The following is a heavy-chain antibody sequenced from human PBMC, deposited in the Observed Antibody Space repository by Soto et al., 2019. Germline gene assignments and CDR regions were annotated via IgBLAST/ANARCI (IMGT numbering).Heavy chain of an antibody. V-gene: IGHV1-46*02. Sequence: ASVKVSCKASGETLDSCYRHWVQQAKRQGLEWMGIINPSGGSTSYAQKFQGRVTMTRDTSTSTVYMELSSLRSEDTAVYYCARGGGLVRGVIIDYGMDVWGQGTTVTVSS. D-gene: IGHD3-10*01. CDR2: INPSGGST. CDR1: GETLDSCY. CDR3: ARGGGLVRGVIIDYGMDV. J-gene: IGHJ6*02.